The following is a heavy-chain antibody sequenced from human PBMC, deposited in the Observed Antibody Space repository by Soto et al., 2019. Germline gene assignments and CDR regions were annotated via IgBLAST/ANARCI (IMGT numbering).Heavy chain of an antibody. D-gene: IGHD2-15*01. CDR3: AREYYSTTTWIDY. Sequence: QVQLIQSAPEVKRPGASLRVSCKTSGFTFTSYPFSWVRQAPGQGLEWLAWVHPYEGTTKVAHQFRDRLTVSTDTSAATVFMELTGLTSDDTAVYFCAREYYSTTTWIDYRGQGTLVALSS. J-gene: IGHJ4*02. CDR1: GFTFTSYP. V-gene: IGHV1-18*04. CDR2: VHPYEGTT.